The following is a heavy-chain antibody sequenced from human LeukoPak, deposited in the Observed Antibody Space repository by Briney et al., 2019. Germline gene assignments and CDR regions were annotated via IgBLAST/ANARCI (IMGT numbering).Heavy chain of an antibody. CDR2: IYTSGST. D-gene: IGHD5-18*01. V-gene: IGHV4-61*02. CDR1: GGSLSSGSYY. Sequence: SQTLSLTCTVSGGSLSSGSYYWSWIRQPAGKGLEWIGRIYTSGSTNYNPSLKSRVTISVDTSKNQFSLKLSSVTAADTAVYYCASQRGYSYHFDYWGQGTLVTVSS. J-gene: IGHJ4*02. CDR3: ASQRGYSYHFDY.